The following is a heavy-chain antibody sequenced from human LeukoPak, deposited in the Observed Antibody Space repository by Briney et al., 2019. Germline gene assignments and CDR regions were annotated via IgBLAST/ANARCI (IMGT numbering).Heavy chain of an antibody. V-gene: IGHV3-48*04. CDR2: ISSSGSTI. D-gene: IGHD3-22*01. CDR3: ARDYQDSSGYYYFDY. CDR1: GFTFSSYS. Sequence: AGGSLRLSCAASGFTFSSYSMSWIRQAPGKGLEWVSYISSSGSTIYYADSVKGRFTISRDNAKNSLYLQMNSLRAEDTAVYYCARDYQDSSGYYYFDYWGQGTLVTVSS. J-gene: IGHJ4*02.